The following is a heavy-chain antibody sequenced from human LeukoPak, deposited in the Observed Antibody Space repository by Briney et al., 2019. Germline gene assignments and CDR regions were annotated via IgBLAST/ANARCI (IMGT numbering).Heavy chain of an antibody. CDR2: INKDGSEK. D-gene: IGHD1/OR15-1a*01. V-gene: IGHV3-7*03. CDR3: ARNNDMDV. Sequence: GSSLRLSCAASGFILSNHWMTWVRQAPGKGPEWVANINKDGSEKYYVDSVKGRFTISRDTAKNSLYLQMNNLRAEDTALYYCARNNDMDVWGQGTTVTVSS. CDR1: GFILSNHW. J-gene: IGHJ6*02.